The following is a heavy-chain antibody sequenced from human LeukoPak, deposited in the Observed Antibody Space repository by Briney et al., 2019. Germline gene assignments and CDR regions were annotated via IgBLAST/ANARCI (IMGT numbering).Heavy chain of an antibody. D-gene: IGHD3-9*01. CDR2: IKQDGSEK. CDR1: GFTFRSYW. CDR3: ARRYFDWFLGAGGSLDI. J-gene: IGHJ3*02. Sequence: GGSLRLSCAGSGFTFRSYWMHWVRQAPGTGLEWVANIKQDGSEKYYVDSVKGRFTISRDNANDSVYLQMNSLRAEDTAVYYCARRYFDWFLGAGGSLDIWGQGTMVTVSS. V-gene: IGHV3-7*01.